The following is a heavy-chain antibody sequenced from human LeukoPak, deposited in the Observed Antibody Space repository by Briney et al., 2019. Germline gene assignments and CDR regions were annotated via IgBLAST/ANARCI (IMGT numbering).Heavy chain of an antibody. D-gene: IGHD6-19*01. CDR3: ARDRSRSSGWYSNYYYYGMDV. CDR2: INPNSGGT. Sequence: ASVKVSCKASGYTFTGYYMHWVRQAPGQGLEWMGWINPNSGGTNYAQKFQGWVTMTRDTSISTAYMELSRLRSDDTAVYYCARDRSRSSGWYSNYYYYGMDVWGQGTTVTVSS. CDR1: GYTFTGYY. V-gene: IGHV1-2*04. J-gene: IGHJ6*02.